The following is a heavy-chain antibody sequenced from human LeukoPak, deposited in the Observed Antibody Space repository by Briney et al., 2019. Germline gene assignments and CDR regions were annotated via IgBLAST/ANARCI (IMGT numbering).Heavy chain of an antibody. V-gene: IGHV1-2*02. J-gene: IGHJ4*02. D-gene: IGHD3-10*01. Sequence: ASVKVSCKASGYTFTGYYMHWVRQAPGQGLEWMGWINPNSGGTNYAQKFQGRVTMTRDTSISTAYMELSRLRSDDTAVYYCARDSPPARRMVRGADNYWGQGTLVTVSS. CDR1: GYTFTGYY. CDR2: INPNSGGT. CDR3: ARDSPPARRMVRGADNY.